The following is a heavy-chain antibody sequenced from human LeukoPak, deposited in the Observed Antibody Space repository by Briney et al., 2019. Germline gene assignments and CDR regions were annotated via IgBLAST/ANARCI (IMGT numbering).Heavy chain of an antibody. Sequence: ASVKVSCKASGGTFSSYAISWVRQAPGQGLEWMGGIIPIFGTADYAQKFQGRVTITADESTSTAYMELSSLRSGDTAVYYCARLGLDARLYYYYGMDVWGQGTTVTVSS. CDR3: ARLGLDARLYYYYGMDV. J-gene: IGHJ6*02. V-gene: IGHV1-69*01. D-gene: IGHD6-6*01. CDR1: GGTFSSYA. CDR2: IIPIFGTA.